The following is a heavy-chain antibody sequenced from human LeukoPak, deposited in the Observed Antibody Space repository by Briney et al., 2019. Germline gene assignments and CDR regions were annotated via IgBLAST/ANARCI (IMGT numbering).Heavy chain of an antibody. CDR1: GFTFSSYE. CDR2: ISSSGSNI. J-gene: IGHJ6*04. CDR3: AELAITMTGGV. D-gene: IGHD3-10*02. V-gene: IGHV3-48*03. Sequence: PGGSLRLSCAASGFTFSSYEMHWVRQAPGKGLEWVSYISSSGSNIYYADSVKGRFTISRDNAKNTLYLQMNSLRAEDTAVYYCAELAITMTGGVWGKGTTVTISS.